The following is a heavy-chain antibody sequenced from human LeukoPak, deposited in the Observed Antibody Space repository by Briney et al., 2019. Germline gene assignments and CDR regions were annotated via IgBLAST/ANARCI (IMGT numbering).Heavy chain of an antibody. J-gene: IGHJ4*02. CDR1: GGSISSSSYH. CDR2: IYYIGST. V-gene: IGHV4-39*01. Sequence: WETLSLTCTVSGGSISSSSYHWGWIRQAPGKGLEWIGSIYYIGSTYYNPSLKSRVTISVDTSKSQFSLNLTSVTAADTAVYYCARLWGRYDILTGYAYYFDDWGQGTLVTVSS. D-gene: IGHD3-9*01. CDR3: ARLWGRYDILTGYAYYFDD.